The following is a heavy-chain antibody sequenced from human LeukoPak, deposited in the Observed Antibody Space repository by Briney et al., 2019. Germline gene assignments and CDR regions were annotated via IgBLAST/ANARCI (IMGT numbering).Heavy chain of an antibody. CDR2: ISWNSGSI. CDR3: AKDTSSSSVVSAFDI. Sequence: PGGSLRLSCAASGFTFDDYAMHWVRQAPGKGLEWVSGISWNSGSIGYADSVKGRFTISRDNAKNSLYLQMNSLRVEDTALYYCAKDTSSSSVVSAFDIWGQGTMVTVSS. J-gene: IGHJ3*02. V-gene: IGHV3-9*01. CDR1: GFTFDDYA. D-gene: IGHD6-6*01.